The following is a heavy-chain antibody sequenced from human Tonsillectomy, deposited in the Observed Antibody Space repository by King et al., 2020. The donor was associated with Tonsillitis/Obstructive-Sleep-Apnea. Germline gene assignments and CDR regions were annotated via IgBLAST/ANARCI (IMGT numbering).Heavy chain of an antibody. CDR3: ARTVFWSGYYANWFDP. CDR1: GFSLSNIRMG. V-gene: IGHV2-26*01. Sequence: TLKESGPVLVKPTETLTLTCTVSGFSLSNIRMGVSWIRQPPGKALEWLANIFSNDEKSYSTSLKNRLTISKETSKSQVVLTMTNMDPVDTATYYCARTVFWSGYYANWFDPWGQGTLVTVSS. CDR2: IFSNDEK. J-gene: IGHJ5*02. D-gene: IGHD3-3*01.